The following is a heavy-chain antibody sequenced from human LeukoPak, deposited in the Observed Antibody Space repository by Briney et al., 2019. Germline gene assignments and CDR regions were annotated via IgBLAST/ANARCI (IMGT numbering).Heavy chain of an antibody. CDR1: GYTFTGYY. V-gene: IGHV1-2*02. Sequence: EASVKVSCKASGYTFTGYYMHWVRQAPGQGLEWMGWINPNSGGTNYAQKFQGRVTMTRDTSISTAYMELSRLRSDDTAVHYCARVDTAMDYYYYYGMDVWGQGTTVTVSS. J-gene: IGHJ6*02. D-gene: IGHD5-18*01. CDR2: INPNSGGT. CDR3: ARVDTAMDYYYYYGMDV.